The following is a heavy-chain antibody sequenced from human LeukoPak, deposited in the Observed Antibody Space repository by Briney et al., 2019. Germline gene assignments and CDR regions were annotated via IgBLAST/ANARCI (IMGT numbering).Heavy chain of an antibody. CDR2: ISNSGDAT. J-gene: IGHJ4*02. CDR1: GFTFSNYA. Sequence: GGSLRLSCAASGFTFSNYAMSWVCQAPGKGLEWVSTISNSGDATYYADSVKGRFTISRDNSKNTLYLQMNSLRAEDTAVYYCAKAPPYKKYFDYGGQGTLVTVSS. D-gene: IGHD1-1*01. CDR3: AKAPPYKKYFDY. V-gene: IGHV3-23*01.